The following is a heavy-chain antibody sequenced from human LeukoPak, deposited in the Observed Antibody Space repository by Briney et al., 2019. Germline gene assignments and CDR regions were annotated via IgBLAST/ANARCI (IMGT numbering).Heavy chain of an antibody. CDR1: GGSISSGSYY. D-gene: IGHD3-10*01. V-gene: IGHV4-61*02. CDR2: IYTSGST. Sequence: PSETLPLTCTVSGGSISSGSYYWSWIRQPAGKGLEWIGRIYTSGSTNYNPSLKSRVTISVDTSKNQFSLRLSSVTAADTAVYYCARDRWPGAFDPWGQGTLVTVSS. CDR3: ARDRWPGAFDP. J-gene: IGHJ5*02.